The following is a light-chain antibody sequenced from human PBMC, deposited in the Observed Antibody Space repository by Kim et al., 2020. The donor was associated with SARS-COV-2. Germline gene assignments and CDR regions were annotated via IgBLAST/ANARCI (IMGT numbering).Light chain of an antibody. CDR1: QSISSNY. Sequence: PGERATLSCRASQSISSNYLAWYQQRLGQAPRLLIYGASVRATGIPDRFSGSGSGTDVILTISRLEPEDFAVYYCQQYDSSPAITFGQGTRLEIK. J-gene: IGKJ5*01. CDR3: QQYDSSPAIT. V-gene: IGKV3-20*01. CDR2: GAS.